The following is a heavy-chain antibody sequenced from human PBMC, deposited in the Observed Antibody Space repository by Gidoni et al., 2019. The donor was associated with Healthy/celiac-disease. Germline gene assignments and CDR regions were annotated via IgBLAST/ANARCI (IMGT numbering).Heavy chain of an antibody. J-gene: IGHJ4*02. CDR1: GFTFSDHY. D-gene: IGHD3-22*01. CDR2: TRNKANSYTT. Sequence: EVQLVESGGGLVQPGGSLRLSCAASGFTFSDHYMDWVRQAPGKGLEWVGRTRNKANSYTTEYAASVKGRFTISRDDSKNSLYLQMNSLKTEDTAVYYCARKAMIVGHFDYWGQGTLVTVSS. CDR3: ARKAMIVGHFDY. V-gene: IGHV3-72*01.